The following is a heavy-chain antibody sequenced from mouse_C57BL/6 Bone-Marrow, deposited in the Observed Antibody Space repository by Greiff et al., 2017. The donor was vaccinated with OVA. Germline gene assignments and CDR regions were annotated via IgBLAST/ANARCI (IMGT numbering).Heavy chain of an antibody. CDR3: ARDAGGYAWFAY. CDR1: GFTFSDFY. CDR2: SRNKANDYTT. V-gene: IGHV7-1*01. Sequence: EVHLVESGGGLVQSGRSLRLSCATSGFTFSDFYMEWVRQAPGKGLEWIAASRNKANDYTTEYSASVKGRFIVSRDTSQSILYLQMNALRAEDTAIYYCARDAGGYAWFAYWGQGTLVTVSA. D-gene: IGHD2-2*01. J-gene: IGHJ3*01.